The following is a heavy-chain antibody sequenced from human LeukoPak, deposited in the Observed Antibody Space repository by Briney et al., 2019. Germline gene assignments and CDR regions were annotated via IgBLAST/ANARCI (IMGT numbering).Heavy chain of an antibody. Sequence: PGGSLRLSCAASGFTFSNYWMSWVRQAPGKGLEWVANIMQDGSEKYYVDSVKGRFTISRDNAKNSLYLQMNSLKTEDTAVYYCSSRGRDSSGYAPGYDYGGQGPLVTVSS. CDR3: SSRGRDSSGYAPGYDY. D-gene: IGHD3-22*01. J-gene: IGHJ4*02. CDR1: GFTFSNYW. V-gene: IGHV3-7*03. CDR2: IMQDGSEK.